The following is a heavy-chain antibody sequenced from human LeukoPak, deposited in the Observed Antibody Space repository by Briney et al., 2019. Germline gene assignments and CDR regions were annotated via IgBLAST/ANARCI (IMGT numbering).Heavy chain of an antibody. CDR3: ARDGGCGGDCYSSHFDY. D-gene: IGHD2-21*02. CDR1: GGTFSTYA. Sequence: SVKVSCKASGGTFSTYAISWVRQAPGQGLEWMGRIIPIFDTANYAQKFQGRVMITTDESTSTAYMELSSLRFEDTAVYYCARDGGCGGDCYSSHFDYWGQGTQVTVSS. CDR2: IIPIFDTA. V-gene: IGHV1-69*05. J-gene: IGHJ4*02.